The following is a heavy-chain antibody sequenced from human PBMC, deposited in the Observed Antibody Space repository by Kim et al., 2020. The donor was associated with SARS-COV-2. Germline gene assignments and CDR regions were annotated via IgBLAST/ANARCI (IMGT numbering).Heavy chain of an antibody. V-gene: IGHV4-4*02. Sequence: STNYPPSLKSRVTTSVDKSKNQFSLKLSSVTAADTAVYYCARLVGAQTPYWGQGTLVTVSS. CDR2: ST. J-gene: IGHJ4*02. CDR3: ARLVGAQTPY. D-gene: IGHD1-26*01.